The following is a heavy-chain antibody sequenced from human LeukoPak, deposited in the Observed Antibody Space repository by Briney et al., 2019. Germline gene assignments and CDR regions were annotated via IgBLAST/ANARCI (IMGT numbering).Heavy chain of an antibody. D-gene: IGHD3-16*02. J-gene: IGHJ6*03. CDR3: ASLSMITFGGVIPNYYMDA. V-gene: IGHV4-59*12. Sequence: SETLSLTCTVPGGSISTYYWSWIRQSPGKGLEWIGYIYYDGSTNYNPSLKSRVTISLDMSKNQFSLKLTSVTAADTAVYYCASLSMITFGGVIPNYYMDAWGKGTTVTISS. CDR1: GGSISTYY. CDR2: IYYDGST.